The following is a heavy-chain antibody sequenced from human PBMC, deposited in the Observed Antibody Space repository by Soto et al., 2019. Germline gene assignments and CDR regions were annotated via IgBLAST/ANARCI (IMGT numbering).Heavy chain of an antibody. J-gene: IGHJ5*02. V-gene: IGHV4-34*01. D-gene: IGHD3-3*01. CDR3: ARRFYDFWSGYYNWFDP. CDR1: GGSFSGYY. Sequence: SETLSLTCAVYGGSFSGYYWSWIRQPPGKGLEWIGEINHSGSTNYNPSLKSRVTISVDTSKNQFSLKLSSVTAADTAVYYCARRFYDFWSGYYNWFDPWGQGSLVTVSS. CDR2: INHSGST.